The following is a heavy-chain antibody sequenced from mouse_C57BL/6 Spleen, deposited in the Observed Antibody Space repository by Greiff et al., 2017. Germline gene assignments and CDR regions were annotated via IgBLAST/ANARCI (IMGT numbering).Heavy chain of an antibody. CDR2: INPSSGYT. Sequence: VQLQQSGAELARPGASVKMSCKASGYTFTSYTMHWVKQRPGQGLEWIGYINPSSGYTKYNQKFKDKATLTADKSSSTAYMQLSSLTSEDSAVYYCARGGYGSSYGFGYWGQGTNLTVSS. V-gene: IGHV1-4*01. CDR1: GYTFTSYT. J-gene: IGHJ2*01. D-gene: IGHD1-1*01. CDR3: ARGGYGSSYGFGY.